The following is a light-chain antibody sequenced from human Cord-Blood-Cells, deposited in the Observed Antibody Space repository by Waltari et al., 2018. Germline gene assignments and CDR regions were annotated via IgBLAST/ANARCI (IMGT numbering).Light chain of an antibody. CDR3: AAWDDSLSGWV. CDR2: RNN. CDR1: RPHTRSNY. Sequence: QSVLTHPPSASGTPGQRVTIPCSGRRPHTRSNYEYLYQQLPRTAPKLLIYRNNQRPSGVPDRFSGSKSGTSASLAISGLRSEDEADYYCAAWDDSLSGWVFGGGTKLTVL. J-gene: IGLJ3*02. V-gene: IGLV1-47*01.